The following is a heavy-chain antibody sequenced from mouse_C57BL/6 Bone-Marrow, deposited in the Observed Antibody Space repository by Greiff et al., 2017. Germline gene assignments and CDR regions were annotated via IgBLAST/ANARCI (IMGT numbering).Heavy chain of an antibody. CDR2: IDPENGDT. V-gene: IGHV14-4*01. CDR1: GFNIKDDY. J-gene: IGHJ4*01. CDR3: SYRQLRPDYAMDY. D-gene: IGHD3-2*02. Sequence: VQLQQSGAELVRPGASVKLSCTASGFNIKDDYMHWVKQRPEQGLEWIGWIDPENGDTEYASKFQGKATITADTSSNTAYLQLSSLTSEDTAVYYCSYRQLRPDYAMDYWGQGTSVTVSS.